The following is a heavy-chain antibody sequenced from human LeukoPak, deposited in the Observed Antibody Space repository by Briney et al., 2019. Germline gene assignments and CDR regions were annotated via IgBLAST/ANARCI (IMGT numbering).Heavy chain of an antibody. CDR2: IYYSGST. D-gene: IGHD3-22*01. V-gene: IGHV4-59*01. J-gene: IGHJ4*02. CDR3: ARAVGYYDSSGYYGNRFDY. Sequence: SETLSLTCTVSGGSISSYYWSWIRQSPGKGLEWIGYIYYSGSTNYNPSLKSRVTISVDTSKNQFSLKLSSVTAADTAVYYCARAVGYYDSSGYYGNRFDYWGQGTLVTVSS. CDR1: GGSISSYY.